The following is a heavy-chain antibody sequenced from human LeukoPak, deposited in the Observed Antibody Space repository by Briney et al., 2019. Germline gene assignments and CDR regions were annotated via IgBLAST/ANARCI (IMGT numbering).Heavy chain of an antibody. Sequence: ASVKVSCKASGYTFTGFYMHWVRQAPGQGLEWMGWINPTSGGANYAQKFQGRVTMATDTSISTAYMDLSRLGSDDTAVYYCARGGSYYGDYWGQGTLVTVSS. CDR1: GYTFTGFY. D-gene: IGHD1-26*01. CDR2: INPTSGGA. CDR3: ARGGSYYGDY. V-gene: IGHV1-2*02. J-gene: IGHJ4*02.